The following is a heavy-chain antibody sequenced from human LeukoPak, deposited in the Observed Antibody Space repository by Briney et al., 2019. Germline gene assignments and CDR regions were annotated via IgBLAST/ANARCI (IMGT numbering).Heavy chain of an antibody. V-gene: IGHV3-21*01. D-gene: IGHD6-19*01. CDR1: GFTFSSYS. J-gene: IGHJ3*02. Sequence: GGSLRLSCAASGFTFSSYSMNWVRQAPGKGLEWVSSISSSSSYIYYADSVKGRFTISRDNAKNSLYLQMNSLRAEDTAVYYCARDMEEQWPSDAFDIWGQGKMVTVSS. CDR2: ISSSSSYI. CDR3: ARDMEEQWPSDAFDI.